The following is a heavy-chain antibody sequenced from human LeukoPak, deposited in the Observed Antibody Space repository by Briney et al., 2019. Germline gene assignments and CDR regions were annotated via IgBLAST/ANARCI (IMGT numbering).Heavy chain of an antibody. D-gene: IGHD3-9*01. Sequence: GGSLRLSCAASGFTFSSYAMSWVRQAPGKGLEWVSAISGSGGSTYYADSVKGRFTISRDNSKNTLYLQMNSLRAEDTAVYYCARLHYDVLTGPFDYWGQGTLVTVSS. V-gene: IGHV3-23*01. CDR2: ISGSGGST. CDR3: ARLHYDVLTGPFDY. CDR1: GFTFSSYA. J-gene: IGHJ4*02.